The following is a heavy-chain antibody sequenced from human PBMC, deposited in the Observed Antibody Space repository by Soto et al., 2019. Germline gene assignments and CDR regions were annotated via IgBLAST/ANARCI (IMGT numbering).Heavy chain of an antibody. V-gene: IGHV4-59*08. D-gene: IGHD3-9*01. J-gene: IGHJ4*02. CDR1: GDSISDYY. CDR3: ARRGGNNYDILTGYVTDYFEY. CDR2: IYYSGST. Sequence: SETLSLTCTVSGDSISDYYWSWIRQPPGKGLEWIGYIYYSGSTNYNPSLKSRVTISVDTSKNQFSLKLSSVTAADTAVYYCARRGGNNYDILTGYVTDYFEYWGQGTLVTVSS.